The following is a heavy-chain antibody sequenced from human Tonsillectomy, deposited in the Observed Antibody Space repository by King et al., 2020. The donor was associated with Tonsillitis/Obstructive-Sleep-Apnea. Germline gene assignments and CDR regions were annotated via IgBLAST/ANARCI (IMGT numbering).Heavy chain of an antibody. V-gene: IGHV4-39*01. CDR1: GGSITRSGYY. CDR3: ARHSPPNCSGTSCYTMGLPETYYFDY. Sequence: LQLQESGPGLVKPSETLSLTCTVSGGSITRSGYYGGWIRQPPGKGLEWIGSISYSGSTYYNPSLKSRVTISVDTSNNHFPLRLSSVTAADTAVYYCARHSPPNCSGTSCYTMGLPETYYFDYWGQGTLVTVSS. D-gene: IGHD2-2*02. CDR2: ISYSGST. J-gene: IGHJ4*02.